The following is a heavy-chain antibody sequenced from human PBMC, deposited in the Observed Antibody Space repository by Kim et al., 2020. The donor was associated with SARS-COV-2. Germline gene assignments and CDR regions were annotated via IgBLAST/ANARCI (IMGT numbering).Heavy chain of an antibody. CDR1: GFTFSSYG. V-gene: IGHV3-33*08. Sequence: GWSLRLSCAASGFTFSSYGMHWVRQAPGKGLEWVAVIWYDGSNKYYADSVKGRFTISRDNSKNTLYLQMNSLRAEDTAVYYCARGAADYYDSSGYYYYGMDVWGQGTTVTGSS. CDR3: ARGAADYYDSSGYYYYGMDV. CDR2: IWYDGSNK. J-gene: IGHJ6*02. D-gene: IGHD3-22*01.